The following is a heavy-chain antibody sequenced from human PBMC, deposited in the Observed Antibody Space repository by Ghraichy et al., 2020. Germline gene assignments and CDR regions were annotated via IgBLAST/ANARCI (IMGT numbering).Heavy chain of an antibody. Sequence: ETLSLTCAASGFTFSSYWMSWVRQAPGKGLEWVANIKQDGSEKYYVDSVKGRFTISRDNAKNSLYLQMNSLRAEDTAVYYCARAGPGPLESNWFDPWGQGTLVTVSS. CDR1: GFTFSSYW. V-gene: IGHV3-7*01. CDR3: ARAGPGPLESNWFDP. CDR2: IKQDGSEK. J-gene: IGHJ5*02. D-gene: IGHD3-10*01.